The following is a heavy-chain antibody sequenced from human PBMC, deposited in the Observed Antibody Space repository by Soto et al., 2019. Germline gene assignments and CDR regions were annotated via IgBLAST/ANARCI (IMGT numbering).Heavy chain of an antibody. CDR1: GFTFSSSA. V-gene: IGHV3-21*01. CDR2: ISSSSSYI. CDR3: ARVRGYCSSTSCYEFDY. D-gene: IGHD2-2*01. J-gene: IGHJ4*02. Sequence: GGSLRLSCAASGFTFSSSAMSWVRQAPGKGLEWVSAISSSSSYIYYADSVKGRFTVSRDNAKNSLYLQMNSLRAEDTAVYYCARVRGYCSSTSCYEFDYWGQGTLVTVSS.